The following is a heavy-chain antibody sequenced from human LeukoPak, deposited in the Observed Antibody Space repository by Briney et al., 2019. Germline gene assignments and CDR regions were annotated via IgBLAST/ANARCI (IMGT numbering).Heavy chain of an antibody. J-gene: IGHJ5*02. D-gene: IGHD2-15*01. V-gene: IGHV4-30-4*01. CDR3: ARGEAAYNWFDP. CDR2: IYYSGST. CDR1: GGSISSGDYY. Sequence: SETLSLTCTVSGGSISSGDYYWSWIRQPPGKGLEWIGYIYYSGSTYYNPSLKSRVTISVDTSKNQFSLKLSSVTAADTAVYYCARGEAAYNWFDPWGQGTLVTVSS.